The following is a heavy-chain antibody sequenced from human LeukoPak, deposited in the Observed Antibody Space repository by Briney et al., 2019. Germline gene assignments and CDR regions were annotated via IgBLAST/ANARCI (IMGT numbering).Heavy chain of an antibody. D-gene: IGHD1-26*01. Sequence: SETLSLTCTVSSGSISGYYWSWIRQPPGKGLEWIGYIYYSGSTNYNPSLKSRVTISVDTSKNQFSLKLSSVTAADTAVYYCARLGVGAMGRAFDIWGQGTMVTVSS. V-gene: IGHV4-59*01. CDR2: IYYSGST. CDR1: SGSISGYY. CDR3: ARLGVGAMGRAFDI. J-gene: IGHJ3*02.